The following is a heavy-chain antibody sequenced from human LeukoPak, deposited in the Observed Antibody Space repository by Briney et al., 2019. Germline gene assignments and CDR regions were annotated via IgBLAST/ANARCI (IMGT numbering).Heavy chain of an antibody. J-gene: IGHJ4*02. CDR3: ARGGAAVVTFADY. V-gene: IGHV4-39*07. Sequence: SETLSLTCTVSGGSISSSSYYWGWIRQPPGKGLEWIGSIYYSGSTYYNPSLKSRVTISVDTSKNQFSLKLSSVTAADTAVYYCARGGAAVVTFADYWGQGTLVTVSS. CDR2: IYYSGST. D-gene: IGHD4-23*01. CDR1: GGSISSSSYY.